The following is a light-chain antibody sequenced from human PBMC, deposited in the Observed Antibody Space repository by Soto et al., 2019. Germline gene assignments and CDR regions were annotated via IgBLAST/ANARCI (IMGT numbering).Light chain of an antibody. CDR3: MQALRTPYT. V-gene: IGKV2-28*01. Sequence: DPVMTHAPFSLPVTPGEPASISCSSSQSLLHSNGYKYLAWYLQKPGQSPQLLIYMSSNRASGDPDRFRGSGSGTDVTLKISSVEDEDVGVYYCMQALRTPYTFGQGTRLEIK. CDR1: QSLLHSNGYKY. CDR2: MSS. J-gene: IGKJ5*01.